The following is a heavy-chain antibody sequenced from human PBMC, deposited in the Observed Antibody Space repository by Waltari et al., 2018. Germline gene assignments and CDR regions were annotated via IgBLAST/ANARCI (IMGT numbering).Heavy chain of an antibody. D-gene: IGHD6-6*01. CDR2: INHSGSP. CDR3: ARGGKYSSSPPFRY. V-gene: IGHV4-34*01. J-gene: IGHJ4*02. Sequence: QVQLQQWGAGLLKPSETLSLTCAVYGGSFSGYYWSWIRQLPGEGLEWIGEINHSGSPNNNPALKSRVTISVDTSKNQFSLKRRSVTAADTAGYYCARGGKYSSSPPFRYWGQGTLVTVSS. CDR1: GGSFSGYY.